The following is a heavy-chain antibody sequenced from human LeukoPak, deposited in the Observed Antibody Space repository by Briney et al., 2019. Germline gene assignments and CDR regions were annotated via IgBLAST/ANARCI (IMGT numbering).Heavy chain of an antibody. CDR1: GYSFTSYY. CDR2: ISPSGGST. J-gene: IGHJ4*02. CDR3: AREVVDTASGHSPIQDY. Sequence: ASVKVSCKASGYSFTSYYIHWVRQAPGQGLEWMGLISPSGGSTHYEQKFQGRVTMTGDISASTVYMELSSLRSEDTAVYYCAREVVDTASGHSPIQDYWGQGTLVTVSS. D-gene: IGHD5-18*01. V-gene: IGHV1-46*01.